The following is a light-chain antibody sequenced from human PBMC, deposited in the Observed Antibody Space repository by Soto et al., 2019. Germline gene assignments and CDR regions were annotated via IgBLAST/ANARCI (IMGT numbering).Light chain of an antibody. CDR2: GAS. CDR1: QSVSSTY. V-gene: IGKV3-20*01. J-gene: IGKJ3*01. CDR3: QQYGSSPPIT. Sequence: EIVLTQSPGTLSLSPGERATLSCRASQSVSSTYLAWYQQKPGQAPRLLIYGASSRATGIPDRFSGSGSGKDFTLTISRLEPEDFSVYYCQQYGSSPPITFGPGTKVDI.